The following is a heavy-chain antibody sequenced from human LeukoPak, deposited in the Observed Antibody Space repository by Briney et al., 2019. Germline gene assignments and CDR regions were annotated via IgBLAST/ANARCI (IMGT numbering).Heavy chain of an antibody. V-gene: IGHV4-39*01. CDR3: TRGLYCSSTSCYVNYYYYYYMDV. D-gene: IGHD2-2*01. CDR2: IYYSGST. J-gene: IGHJ6*03. CDR1: GGSISSSSYY. Sequence: SETLSLTCTVSGGSISSSSYYWGWIRQPPGKGLEWIGSIYYSGSTYYNPSLKSRVTISVDTSKNQFSLKLSSVTAADTAAYYCTRGLYCSSTSCYVNYYYYYYMDVWGKGTTVTVSS.